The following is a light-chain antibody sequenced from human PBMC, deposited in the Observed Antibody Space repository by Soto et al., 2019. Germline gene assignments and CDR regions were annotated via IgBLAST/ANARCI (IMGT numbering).Light chain of an antibody. J-gene: IGLJ3*02. V-gene: IGLV1-51*01. CDR3: ATWDRWLTIGV. CDR2: EDY. Sequence: QSVLTQPPSVSAAPGQKVTISCSGSSSNIGSAYVSWYQQRPGTVPKIVMYEDYKRPSGIPDRFSGYKSGTSATLAITGLQIGGEGDYYFATWDRWLTIGVFGGGTKLTVL. CDR1: SSNIGSAY.